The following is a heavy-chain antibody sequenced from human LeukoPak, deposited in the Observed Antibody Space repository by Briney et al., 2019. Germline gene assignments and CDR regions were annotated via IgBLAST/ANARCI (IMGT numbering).Heavy chain of an antibody. CDR2: IYYGGGT. J-gene: IGHJ5*01. CDR3: ARERGDYDSDNWFDS. CDR1: GASIGSYF. D-gene: IGHD4-17*01. V-gene: IGHV4-59*01. Sequence: RSETLSLTCIVSGASIGSYFWSWIRQPPGKGLEWIGYIYYGGGTNYNPSFESRITISVDTSKNRISLNLTSVTASDTAIYYCARERGDYDSDNWFDSWGQGTLVTVSS.